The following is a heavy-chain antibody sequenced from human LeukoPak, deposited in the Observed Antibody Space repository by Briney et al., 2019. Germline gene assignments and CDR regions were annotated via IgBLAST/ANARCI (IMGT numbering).Heavy chain of an antibody. D-gene: IGHD3-3*01. J-gene: IGHJ4*02. V-gene: IGHV3-23*01. CDR3: AKDLNYDFWSGTDFDY. Sequence: GGSLRLSCAASGFTFSSYGMHWVRQAPGKGLEWVSAISGSGGSTYYADSVKGRFTISRDNSKNTLYLQMNSLRAEDTAVYYCAKDLNYDFWSGTDFDYWGQGTLVTVSS. CDR2: ISGSGGST. CDR1: GFTFSSYG.